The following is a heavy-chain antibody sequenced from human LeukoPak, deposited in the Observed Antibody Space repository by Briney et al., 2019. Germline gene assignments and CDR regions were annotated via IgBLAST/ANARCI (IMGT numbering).Heavy chain of an antibody. Sequence: GESLQISCKGSGYSFTSYWIGWVRQMPGKGLEWMGIIYPGDSDTRYSPSFQGQVTISADKSISTAYLQWSSLKASDTAMNYCARGRIGQWLVGNNWFDPWGQGTLVTVSS. V-gene: IGHV5-51*01. CDR2: IYPGDSDT. CDR3: ARGRIGQWLVGNNWFDP. J-gene: IGHJ5*02. CDR1: GYSFTSYW. D-gene: IGHD6-19*01.